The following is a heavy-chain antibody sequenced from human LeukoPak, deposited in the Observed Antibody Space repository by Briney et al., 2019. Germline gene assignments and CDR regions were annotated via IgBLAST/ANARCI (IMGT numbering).Heavy chain of an antibody. J-gene: IGHJ4*02. CDR2: ITAYNGNT. Sequence: ASVKVSCKSFGYIFTSYGITWVRQAPEQGLEWMGWITAYNGNTNYAQKLQGRATMTTDTSTSTAYMELRSLRSDDTAVYYCVRGTGQLWPNRALWSIDYWGQGTLVTVSS. CDR1: GYIFTSYG. V-gene: IGHV1-18*01. CDR3: VRGTGQLWPNRALWSIDY. D-gene: IGHD5-18*01.